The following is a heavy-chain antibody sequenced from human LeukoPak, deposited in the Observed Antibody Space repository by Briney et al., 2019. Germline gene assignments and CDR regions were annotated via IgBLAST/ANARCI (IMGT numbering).Heavy chain of an antibody. J-gene: IGHJ3*02. Sequence: PGGSLRLSCAASGFTFSSYEMNWVRQAPGKGLEWVSGISNTGLTTYYIDSVKGRFTISRDSSKNTLNLQMDSLRTEDTAVYYCAKVRKGVGAFDIWGHGIMVTVSS. CDR3: AKVRKGVGAFDI. V-gene: IGHV3-23*01. CDR1: GFTFSSYE. CDR2: ISNTGLTT. D-gene: IGHD3-16*01.